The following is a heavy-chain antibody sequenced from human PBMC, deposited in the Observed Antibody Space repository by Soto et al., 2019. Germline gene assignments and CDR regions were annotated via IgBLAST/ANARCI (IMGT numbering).Heavy chain of an antibody. CDR2: IIPIFGTA. D-gene: IGHD2-15*01. Sequence: YVKVYCKASGGTFSSYAISWVRQAPGQGLEWMGGIIPIFGTANYAQKFQGRVTITADESTSTAYMELSSLRSEDTAVYYCARDRSRYSALVGRFDPWGQTTLVSVSS. J-gene: IGHJ5*02. V-gene: IGHV1-69*01. CDR1: GGTFSSYA. CDR3: ARDRSRYSALVGRFDP.